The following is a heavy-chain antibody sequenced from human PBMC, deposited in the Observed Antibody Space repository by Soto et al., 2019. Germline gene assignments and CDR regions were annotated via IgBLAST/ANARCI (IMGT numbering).Heavy chain of an antibody. CDR3: ARRLRVVGANLGTRDALDI. D-gene: IGHD1-26*01. Sequence: ASVKVSCKASGYTFTSYDTNWVRQAPGQGLEWMGWMNPNRGNTGYAQKFQGRVTMTRNTSISTAYMELSSLGSEDTAVYYCARRLRVVGANLGTRDALDIWVYGTMAAVSS. CDR1: GYTFTSYD. V-gene: IGHV1-8*01. J-gene: IGHJ3*02. CDR2: MNPNRGNT.